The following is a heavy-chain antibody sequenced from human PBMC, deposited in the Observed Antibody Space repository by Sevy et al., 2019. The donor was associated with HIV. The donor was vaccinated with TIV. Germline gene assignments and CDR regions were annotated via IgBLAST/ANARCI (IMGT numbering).Heavy chain of an antibody. J-gene: IGHJ6*02. Sequence: ASVKVSCKASGGTFSSYAISWVRQAPGQWLEWMGGIIPIFGTANYAQKFQGRVTITADESTSTAYMELSSLRSEDTAVYYCARSGRAFEYYYYGMDVWGQGTTVTVSS. CDR2: IIPIFGTA. V-gene: IGHV1-69*13. CDR3: ARSGRAFEYYYYGMDV. CDR1: GGTFSSYA. D-gene: IGHD3-9*01.